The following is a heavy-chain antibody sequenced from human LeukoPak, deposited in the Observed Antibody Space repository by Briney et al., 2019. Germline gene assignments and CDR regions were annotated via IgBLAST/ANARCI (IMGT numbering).Heavy chain of an antibody. CDR1: GFTFSDYY. Sequence: GGSLRLSCAASGFTFSDYYMSWIRQTPGKGLEWVSYISSSGSTIYYADSVKGRFTISRDNAKNSLYLQMNSLRAEDTAVYYCASSEIGSHRPSTLDYWGQGTLVTVSS. D-gene: IGHD1-26*01. CDR3: ASSEIGSHRPSTLDY. CDR2: ISSSGSTI. J-gene: IGHJ4*02. V-gene: IGHV3-11*01.